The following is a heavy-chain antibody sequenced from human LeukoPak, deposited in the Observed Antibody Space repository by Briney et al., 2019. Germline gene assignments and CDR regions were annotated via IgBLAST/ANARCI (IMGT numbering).Heavy chain of an antibody. D-gene: IGHD1-1*01. Sequence: PGGSLRLSCAASGFTFSSYGMHWVRQAPGKGLEWVSAISGSGGSTYYADSVKGRFTISRDNSKNTLYLQINSLRAEDTAVYYCAKASELEDAFDIWGQGTMVTVSS. J-gene: IGHJ3*02. V-gene: IGHV3-23*01. CDR2: ISGSGGST. CDR3: AKASELEDAFDI. CDR1: GFTFSSYG.